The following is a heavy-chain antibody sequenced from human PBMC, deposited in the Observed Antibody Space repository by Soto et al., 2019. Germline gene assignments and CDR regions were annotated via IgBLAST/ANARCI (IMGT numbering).Heavy chain of an antibody. CDR2: IIPFFGTS. Sequence: QVQLVQSGAEVKKPGSSVKVSFEASGGTFSSYPINWVRQAPGQGLEWLGGIIPFFGTSNYAQKFQGRVTITADESTSTAYMELRSLRSADTAVYSCARVVNITIYGMAVWGQGTTVTVAS. V-gene: IGHV1-69*01. J-gene: IGHJ6*02. D-gene: IGHD2-15*01. CDR3: ARVVNITIYGMAV. CDR1: GGTFSSYP.